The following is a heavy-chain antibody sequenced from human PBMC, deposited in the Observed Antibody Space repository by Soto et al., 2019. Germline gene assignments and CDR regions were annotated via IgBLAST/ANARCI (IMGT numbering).Heavy chain of an antibody. CDR1: GFTFSSYA. D-gene: IGHD2-21*01. CDR3: AKGSRGVVVIAIQNFDY. J-gene: IGHJ4*02. Sequence: GGSLRLSCAASGFTFSSYAMSWVRQAPGKGLEWVSAISGSGGSTYYADSVKGRFTISRDNSKNTLYLQMNSLRAEDTAVYYFAKGSRGVVVIAIQNFDYWGQGTLVTVSS. V-gene: IGHV3-23*01. CDR2: ISGSGGST.